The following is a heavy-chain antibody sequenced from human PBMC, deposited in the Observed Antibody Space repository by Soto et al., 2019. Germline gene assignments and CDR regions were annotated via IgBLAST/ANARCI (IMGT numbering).Heavy chain of an antibody. J-gene: IGHJ4*02. Sequence: QVQLVESGGGVVQPGRSLRLSCAASGFTFSSYGMHWVRQAPGKGLEWVAVIWYDGSNKYYADSVKGRFTISRDNSKNTLYLQMNCLRAEDTAVYYCARDEVLYGDYGVGGYWGQGTLVTLSS. D-gene: IGHD4-17*01. CDR2: IWYDGSNK. CDR3: ARDEVLYGDYGVGGY. CDR1: GFTFSSYG. V-gene: IGHV3-33*01.